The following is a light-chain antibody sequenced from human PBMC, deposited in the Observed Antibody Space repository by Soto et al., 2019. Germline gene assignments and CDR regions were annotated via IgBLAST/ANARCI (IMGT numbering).Light chain of an antibody. Sequence: DIQMTQSPSTLSASVGDRVTITCRASQSISSWLAWYQQRPGKATKLMIYTASSLESGVPSRFSGSGSGTEFTLTISSLQPADFATYYCQQYDLSPWTFGQGTKVEI. J-gene: IGKJ1*01. CDR3: QQYDLSPWT. CDR1: QSISSW. CDR2: TAS. V-gene: IGKV1-5*03.